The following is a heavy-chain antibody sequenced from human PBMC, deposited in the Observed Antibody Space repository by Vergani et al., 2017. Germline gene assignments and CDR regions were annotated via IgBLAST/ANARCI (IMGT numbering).Heavy chain of an antibody. D-gene: IGHD6-19*01. J-gene: IGHJ6*02. V-gene: IGHV3-23*01. CDR3: AKEAVKDSSGWYGWGAYYYGMDV. CDR1: GFTFSSYA. Sequence: EVQLLESGGGLVQPGGSLRLSCAASGFTFSSYAMSWVRQAPGKGLEWVSAISGSGGSTYYADSVKGRFTISRDNSKNTLYLQMNSLRAEDTAVYYYAKEAVKDSSGWYGWGAYYYGMDVWGQGTTVTVSS. CDR2: ISGSGGST.